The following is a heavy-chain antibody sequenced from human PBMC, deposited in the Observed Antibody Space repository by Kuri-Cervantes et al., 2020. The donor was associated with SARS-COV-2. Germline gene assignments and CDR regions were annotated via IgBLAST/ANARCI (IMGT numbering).Heavy chain of an antibody. CDR3: ARRAYCSSTSCSYNWFDP. Sequence: SETLSLTCAASGFTFSSYSMNWVRQPPGKGLEWIGEINHSGSTNYNPSLKSRVTISVDTSKNQFSLKLSSVTAADTAVYYCARRAYCSSTSCSYNWFDPWGQGTLVTVSS. J-gene: IGHJ5*02. V-gene: IGHV4-34*01. CDR1: GFTFSSYS. CDR2: INHSGST. D-gene: IGHD2-2*01.